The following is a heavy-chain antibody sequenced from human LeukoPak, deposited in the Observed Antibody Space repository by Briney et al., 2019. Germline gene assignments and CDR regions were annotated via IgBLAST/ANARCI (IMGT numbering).Heavy chain of an antibody. CDR1: GDSVSSNSAA. J-gene: IGHJ6*03. CDR3: GRGGVTTMENYYYYYIDV. CDR2: TYYRSKWDN. V-gene: IGHV6-1*01. Sequence: SQTLSLTCAISGDSVSSNSAAWTWIRQSPSRGLELLGRTYYRSKWDNDYAVSVKSRITINPDTSKKQFSLQLNSVTPEDTAVYCGGRGGVTTMENYYYYYIDVWGKGTTVTVSS. D-gene: IGHD2-21*02.